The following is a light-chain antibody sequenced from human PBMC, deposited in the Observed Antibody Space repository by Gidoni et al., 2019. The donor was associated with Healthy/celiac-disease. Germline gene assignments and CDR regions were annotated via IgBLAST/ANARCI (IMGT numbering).Light chain of an antibody. Sequence: SYELTQPPSVSVSPGQTASITCSGDKLGDKYACWYQQKPGQSPVLVIYQDSKRPSGIPERFSGSNSGNTATLTISGTQAIDEADYYCQAWDSSTRVFGGGTKLTVL. V-gene: IGLV3-1*01. CDR1: KLGDKY. CDR3: QAWDSSTRV. CDR2: QDS. J-gene: IGLJ2*01.